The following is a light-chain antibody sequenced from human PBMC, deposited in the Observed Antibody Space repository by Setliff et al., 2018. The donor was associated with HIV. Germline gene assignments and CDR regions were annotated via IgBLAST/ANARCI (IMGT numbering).Light chain of an antibody. CDR3: SSYTSSSPYV. CDR2: DVS. J-gene: IGLJ1*01. Sequence: QSALTQPASVSGSPGQSITISCTGTSSDVGGYNYVSCYQQHPGKAPKLMMCDVSNRPSGVSNRFSGSKPGNTASLTISGLQAEDEADYYCSSYTSSSPYVFGTGTKVTV. V-gene: IGLV2-14*03. CDR1: SSDVGGYNY.